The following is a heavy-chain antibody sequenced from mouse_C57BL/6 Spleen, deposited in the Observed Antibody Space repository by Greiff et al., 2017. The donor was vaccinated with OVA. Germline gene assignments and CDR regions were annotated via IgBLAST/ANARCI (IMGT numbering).Heavy chain of an antibody. CDR1: GFTFSSYA. V-gene: IGHV5-9-1*02. J-gene: IGHJ4*01. CDR3: TRGGYYDVDLYAMDY. Sequence: EVNVVESGEGLVKPGGSLKLSCAASGFTFSSYAMSWVRQTPEKRLEWVAYISSGGDYIYYADTVKGRFTISRDNARNTLYLQMSSLKSEDTAMYYCTRGGYYDVDLYAMDYWGQGTSVTVSS. D-gene: IGHD2-4*01. CDR2: ISSGGDYI.